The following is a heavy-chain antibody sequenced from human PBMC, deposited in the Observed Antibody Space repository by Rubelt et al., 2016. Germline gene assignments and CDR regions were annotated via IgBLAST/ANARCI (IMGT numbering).Heavy chain of an antibody. CDR3: ATFSGSWANFDY. CDR2: IYYSGST. J-gene: IGHJ4*02. V-gene: IGHV4-59*01. CDR1: GGSITSYY. D-gene: IGHD6-13*01. Sequence: QVQLQESGPGLVKPSETLSLTCTVSGGSITSYYWSWIRQPPGKGLEWIAYIYYSGSTNYNPSLKSRVTISVDTSKNQFSLKVSSVTAADTAVYYCATFSGSWANFDYWGQGTLVTVSS.